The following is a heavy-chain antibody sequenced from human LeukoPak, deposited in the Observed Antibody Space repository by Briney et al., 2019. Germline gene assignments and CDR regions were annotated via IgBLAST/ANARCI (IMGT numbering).Heavy chain of an antibody. J-gene: IGHJ4*02. V-gene: IGHV3-21*01. CDR2: ISSSSSYI. Sequence: GDSLRLSCAASGFTFSSYSMNWVRQAPGKGLEWVSSISSSSSYIYYADSVKGRFTISRDNAKNSLYLQMNSLRAEDTAVYYCAVMGSSGWYYFDYWGQGTLVTVSS. CDR3: AVMGSSGWYYFDY. CDR1: GFTFSSYS. D-gene: IGHD6-19*01.